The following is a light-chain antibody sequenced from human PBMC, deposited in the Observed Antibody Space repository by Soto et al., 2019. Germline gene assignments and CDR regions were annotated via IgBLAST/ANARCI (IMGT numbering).Light chain of an antibody. CDR1: QTIVSTY. J-gene: IGKJ1*01. Sequence: EVVLTQSPGTLSLSPGERATLYCRTSQTIVSTYLAWYQQKAGQAPRLLMYGTSSRATGIPDRFSGSGSATDFTLTISSVEPEDFAIYYCQQYSGSPPRTFGQGTKVEIK. CDR3: QQYSGSPPRT. CDR2: GTS. V-gene: IGKV3-20*01.